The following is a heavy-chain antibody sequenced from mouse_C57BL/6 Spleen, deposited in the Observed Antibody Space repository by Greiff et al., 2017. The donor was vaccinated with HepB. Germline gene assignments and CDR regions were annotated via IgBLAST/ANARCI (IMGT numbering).Heavy chain of an antibody. D-gene: IGHD3-1*01. CDR3: ARQGTGFDY. Sequence: EVKLMESGGDLVKPGGSLKLSCAASGFTFSSYGMSWVRQTPDKRLEWVATISSGGSYTYYPDSVKGRFTISRDNAKNTLYLQMSSLKSEDTAMYYCARQGTGFDYWGQGTTLTVSS. CDR1: GFTFSSYG. J-gene: IGHJ2*01. CDR2: ISSGGSYT. V-gene: IGHV5-6*01.